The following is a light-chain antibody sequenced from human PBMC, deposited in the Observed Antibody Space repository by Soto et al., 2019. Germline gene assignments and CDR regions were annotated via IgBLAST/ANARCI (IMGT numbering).Light chain of an antibody. CDR2: DAS. CDR1: QSVGSSY. J-gene: IGKJ1*01. Sequence: EIVLTQSPATPSLSSGERATLSRRASQSVGSSYLAWYQQKPGQAPRLLISDASTRATGIPARFSGSGSGTEFTLTISRLEPEDFAVYYCQQYGSSSWTFGQGTKVDIK. V-gene: IGKV3-20*01. CDR3: QQYGSSSWT.